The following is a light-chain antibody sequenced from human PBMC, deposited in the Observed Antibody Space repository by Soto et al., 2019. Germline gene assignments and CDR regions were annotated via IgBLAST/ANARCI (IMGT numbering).Light chain of an antibody. V-gene: IGKV3-20*01. CDR1: HSVXRTY. CDR3: QQFDYSVT. CDR2: GAS. Sequence: ENVLTQSPATLSLSPGEGATLSCRASHSVXRTYLAWYLQNPGQAPSLLYFGASGKATVTPDRFSGSGCGTDFTITIRRLEAEDPAVYCCQQFDYSVTFGQGTRLEIK. J-gene: IGKJ5*01.